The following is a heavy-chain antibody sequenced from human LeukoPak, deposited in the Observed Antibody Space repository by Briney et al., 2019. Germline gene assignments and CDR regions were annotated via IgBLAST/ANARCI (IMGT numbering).Heavy chain of an antibody. Sequence: ASVKVSCKASGYTFTSYYMHWVRQAPGQGLEWMGIINPSGGSTSYAQKFQGRITMTRDTSTSTVYVELSSLRSEDTAVYYCARVYSGSYPDYWGQGTLVTVSS. V-gene: IGHV1-46*01. D-gene: IGHD1-26*01. J-gene: IGHJ4*02. CDR2: INPSGGST. CDR1: GYTFTSYY. CDR3: ARVYSGSYPDY.